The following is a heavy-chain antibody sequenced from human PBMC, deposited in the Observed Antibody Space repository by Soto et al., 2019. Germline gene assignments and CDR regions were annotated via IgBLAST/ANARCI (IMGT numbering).Heavy chain of an antibody. V-gene: IGHV1-69*01. J-gene: IGHJ3*02. CDR2: IIPIFGTA. CDR3: ARERTHKRGEAFDI. CDR1: GGTFSSYA. Sequence: QVQLVQSGAEVKKPGSSVKVSCKASGGTFSSYAISWVRQAPGQGLEWMGGIIPIFGTANYAQKIQGRVTITADESTSTAYMELSSLRSEDTAVYDCARERTHKRGEAFDIWGQGTRVTVSS.